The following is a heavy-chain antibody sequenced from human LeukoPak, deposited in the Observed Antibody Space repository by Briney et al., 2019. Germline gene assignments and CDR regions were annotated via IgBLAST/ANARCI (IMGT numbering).Heavy chain of an antibody. Sequence: SETLSLTCTVSGGSISSYYWSWIRQPAGKGLEWIGRIYTSGSTNYNPSLKCRVTMSVDTSKNQFSLKLSSVTAADTAVYYCAREVIVVVPAAQGAFDIWGQGTMVTVSS. CDR1: GGSISSYY. J-gene: IGHJ3*02. V-gene: IGHV4-4*07. CDR3: AREVIVVVPAAQGAFDI. D-gene: IGHD2-2*01. CDR2: IYTSGST.